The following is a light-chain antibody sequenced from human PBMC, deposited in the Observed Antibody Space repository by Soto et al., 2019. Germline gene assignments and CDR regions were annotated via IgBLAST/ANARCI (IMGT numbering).Light chain of an antibody. V-gene: IGKV3-20*01. Sequence: EIVLPQSPGTLSLSPGERATLSCRASQSVSSSYLAWYQQKPGQAPRLLIYGASSRATDIPDRFSGSGSGTDFTLTISRLEPEDFAVYYCQQYGSSPCTFGQGTKLEIK. CDR2: GAS. J-gene: IGKJ2*02. CDR3: QQYGSSPCT. CDR1: QSVSSSY.